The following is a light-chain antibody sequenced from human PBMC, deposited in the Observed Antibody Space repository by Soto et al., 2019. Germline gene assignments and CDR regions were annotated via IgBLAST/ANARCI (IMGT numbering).Light chain of an antibody. Sequence: EIVMTQSPATLSVSPGERATLSCRASQSVSSNLAWYQKKPGQAPRLLILGASTRATDIPGRFSGSGSGTEFTLTISSLQSEDFAVYYCQEYDNWPAGTFXQGTKVDIK. J-gene: IGKJ1*01. CDR3: QEYDNWPAGT. CDR1: QSVSSN. CDR2: GAS. V-gene: IGKV3-15*01.